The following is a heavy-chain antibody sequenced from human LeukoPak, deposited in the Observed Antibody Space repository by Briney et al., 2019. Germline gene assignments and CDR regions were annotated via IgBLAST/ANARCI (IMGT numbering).Heavy chain of an antibody. V-gene: IGHV4-39*01. J-gene: IGHJ5*02. Sequence: SETLSLTCTVSGGSISSSSYYWGWIRQPPGKGLEWIGSIYYSGSTYYNPSLKSRVTISVDTSKNQFSLKLSSVTVADTAVYYCARQGGSHLGFDPWGQGTLVTVSS. CDR3: ARQGGSHLGFDP. CDR1: GGSISSSSYY. D-gene: IGHD1-26*01. CDR2: IYYSGST.